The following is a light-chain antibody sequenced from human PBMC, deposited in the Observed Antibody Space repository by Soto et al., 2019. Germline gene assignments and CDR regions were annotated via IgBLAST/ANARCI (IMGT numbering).Light chain of an antibody. J-gene: IGLJ2*01. CDR3: QTWVTGIHVV. Sequence: QPVLTQSPSASASLGASVKLACTLNSGHSSYAIAWHQQQPEKGPRYLMKVNSDGSHIKGDGIPDRFSGSGSGAERFLTISSLQSEDEADYYCQTWVTGIHVVFGGGTKVTVL. CDR2: VNSDGSH. CDR1: SGHSSYA. V-gene: IGLV4-69*01.